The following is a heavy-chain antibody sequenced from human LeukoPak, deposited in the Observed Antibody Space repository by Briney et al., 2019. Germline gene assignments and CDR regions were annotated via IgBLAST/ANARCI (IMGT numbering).Heavy chain of an antibody. D-gene: IGHD3-3*01. CDR1: GFTFSSYS. CDR2: ISSSSSYI. J-gene: IGHJ4*02. CDR3: AKDQNVTIFGVVMQPFDY. Sequence: PGGSLRLSCAASGFTFSSYSMNWVRQAPGKGLEWVSSISSSSSYIYYADSVKGRFTISRDNSKNTLYLRMNSLRAEDTAVYYCAKDQNVTIFGVVMQPFDYWGQGTLVTVSS. V-gene: IGHV3-21*04.